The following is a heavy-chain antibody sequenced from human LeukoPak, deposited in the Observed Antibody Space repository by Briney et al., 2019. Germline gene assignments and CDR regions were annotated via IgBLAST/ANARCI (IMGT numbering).Heavy chain of an antibody. V-gene: IGHV1-2*07. J-gene: IGHJ4*02. CDR3: ESWAGGSSDVASFDY. CDR1: GYIFTDYY. D-gene: IGHD3-10*01. CDR2: ISLRIGAT. Sequence: SLKVSCTASGYIFTDYYMHWVRQAPGRGFEWRGWISLRIGATMIADTFQGRVTLTRHKPFSTPYIGLTRLSSDYTAVYYCESWAGGSSDVASFDYWGQGTLVIVSS.